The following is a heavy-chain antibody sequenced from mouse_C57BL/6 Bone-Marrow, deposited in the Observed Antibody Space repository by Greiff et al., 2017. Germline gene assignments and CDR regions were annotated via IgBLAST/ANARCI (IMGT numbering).Heavy chain of an antibody. V-gene: IGHV1-76*01. CDR2: IYPGSGNT. CDR1: GYTFTDYY. Sequence: QVQLQQSGAELVRPGASVKLSCKASGYTFTDYYINWVKQRPGQGLEWIARIYPGSGNTYYNEKFKGKATLTAEKSSSTAYMQLSGLTSDDSAVYFCARMGLWFAYWGQGTLVTVSA. J-gene: IGHJ3*01. D-gene: IGHD3-1*01. CDR3: ARMGLWFAY.